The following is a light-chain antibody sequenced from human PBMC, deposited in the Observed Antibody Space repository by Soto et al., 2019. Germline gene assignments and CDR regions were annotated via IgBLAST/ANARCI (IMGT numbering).Light chain of an antibody. CDR3: QQSFSNPRT. CDR2: LAS. V-gene: IGKV1-39*01. Sequence: DMQSTHSQYSLSASLLDRVTVTCRASQKIHNFVSWYQQKPGQAPKLLIFLASTLESGVPSRFGGSGSGTDFTLTISSLQPEDFATYYCQQSFSNPRTFGGGTKVDIK. CDR1: QKIHNF. J-gene: IGKJ4*01.